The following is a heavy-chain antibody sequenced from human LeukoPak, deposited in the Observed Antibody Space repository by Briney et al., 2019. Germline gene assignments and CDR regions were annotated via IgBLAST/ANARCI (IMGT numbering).Heavy chain of an antibody. D-gene: IGHD3-10*01. V-gene: IGHV4-39*01. CDR1: GGSISSSSYY. J-gene: IGHJ5*02. Sequence: SETLSLTCTVSGGSISSSSYYWGWIRQPPGKGLEWIGSIYYSGSTNYNPSLKSRVTISVDTSKNQFSLKLSSVTAADTAVYYCARHGPILLWFGELLNWFDPWGQGTLVTVSS. CDR3: ARHGPILLWFGELLNWFDP. CDR2: IYYSGST.